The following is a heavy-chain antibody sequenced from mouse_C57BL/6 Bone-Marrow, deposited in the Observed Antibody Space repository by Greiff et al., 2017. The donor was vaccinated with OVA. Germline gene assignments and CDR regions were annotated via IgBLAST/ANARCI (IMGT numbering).Heavy chain of an antibody. CDR2: ISSGGSYT. Sequence: EVMLVESGGDLVKPGGSLKLSCAASGFTFSSYGMSWVRQTPDKRLEWVATISSGGSYTYYPDSVKGRFTISRDNAKNTLYLQMSSLKSEDTAMYYCAGRGAIYYGNTWFAYWGQGTLVTVSA. D-gene: IGHD2-1*01. CDR3: AGRGAIYYGNTWFAY. CDR1: GFTFSSYG. J-gene: IGHJ3*01. V-gene: IGHV5-6*02.